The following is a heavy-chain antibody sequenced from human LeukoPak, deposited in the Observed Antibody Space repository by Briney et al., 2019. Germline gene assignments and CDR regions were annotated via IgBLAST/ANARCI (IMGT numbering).Heavy chain of an antibody. V-gene: IGHV3-30-3*01. CDR1: GFTFSNYV. J-gene: IGHJ4*02. CDR2: ISYDVSNE. D-gene: IGHD3-10*01. CDR3: ARDEDGSGVGNYYFDY. Sequence: GGSLRLSCAASGFTFSNYVMHWVRQAPGKGLERVAVISYDVSNEYYADSVKGRFTISRDNSKNTLYLQMNSLRAEDTAVYYCARDEDGSGVGNYYFDYWGQGTLVTVSS.